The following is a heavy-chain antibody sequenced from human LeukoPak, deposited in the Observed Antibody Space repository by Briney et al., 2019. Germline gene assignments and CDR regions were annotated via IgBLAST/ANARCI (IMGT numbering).Heavy chain of an antibody. V-gene: IGHV3-7*01. CDR3: ARDRGWIQHDI. J-gene: IGHJ3*02. CDR1: AFIFSGHW. CDR2: IKGDGSAK. Sequence: GGSLRLSCEGSAFIFSGHWRNWVGQTQGKGLEWVAFIKGDGSAKKYVDSVKGRFTISRDNAKNSLFLQMNSLRAEDTAVYYCARDRGWIQHDIWGQGTMVTVSS. D-gene: IGHD5-18*01.